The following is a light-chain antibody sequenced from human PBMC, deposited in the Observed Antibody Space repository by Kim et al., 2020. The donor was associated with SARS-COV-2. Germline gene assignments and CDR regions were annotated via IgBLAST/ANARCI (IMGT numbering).Light chain of an antibody. Sequence: SYELTQPPSVSVSLGQTTSITCSGHRLGDKYVCWYQQKPGKSPVVVIYQDTKRPSGIPERFAGSNSGNTATLTISETQAMDEADYYCQVWDSTTTVFGGGTQMNVL. CDR2: QDT. CDR1: RLGDKY. V-gene: IGLV3-1*01. CDR3: QVWDSTTTV. J-gene: IGLJ2*01.